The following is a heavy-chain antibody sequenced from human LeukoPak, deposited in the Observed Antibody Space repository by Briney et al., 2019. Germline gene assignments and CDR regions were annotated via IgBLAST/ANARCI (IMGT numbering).Heavy chain of an antibody. V-gene: IGHV4-34*01. CDR1: GGSFSGYY. D-gene: IGHD2-15*01. CDR2: INHSGST. J-gene: IGHJ5*02. CDR3: AGFCSGGSCPVA. Sequence: SETLSLTCAVYGGSFSGYYWSWIRQPPGKGLEWIGEINHSGSTNYNPSPKSRVTISVDTSKNQFSLKLSSVTAADTAVYYCAGFCSGGSCPVAWGQGTLVTVSS.